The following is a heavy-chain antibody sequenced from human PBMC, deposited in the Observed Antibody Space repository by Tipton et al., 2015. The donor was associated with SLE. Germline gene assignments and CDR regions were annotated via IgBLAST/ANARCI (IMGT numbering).Heavy chain of an antibody. D-gene: IGHD3-16*01. Sequence: QLVQSGAEVKKPGASVKVSCKASGYTFISFGIGWVRQAPGQGLEWMGWISTYNGNTNYAQKFQGRVNLTTDTSTSTAYMEVRGLSSDDTAVYYCARGWGQSDYVDYWGQGTLVTVSS. J-gene: IGHJ4*02. V-gene: IGHV1-18*01. CDR3: ARGWGQSDYVDY. CDR2: ISTYNGNT. CDR1: GYTFISFG.